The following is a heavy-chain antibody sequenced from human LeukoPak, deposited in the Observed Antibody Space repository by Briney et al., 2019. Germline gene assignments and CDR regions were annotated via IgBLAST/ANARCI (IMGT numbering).Heavy chain of an antibody. CDR1: GGSISSYY. CDR3: ARQGDYISYFEY. D-gene: IGHD4-4*01. J-gene: IGHJ4*02. CDR2: IYYSGST. Sequence: SETLSLTCTVSGGSISSYYWSWIRQPPGKGLEWIGYIYYSGSTNYNPSLKSRVTISVDTSKNQFSLKLSSVTAADTAVYYCARQGDYISYFEYWGQGTLVTVSS. V-gene: IGHV4-59*08.